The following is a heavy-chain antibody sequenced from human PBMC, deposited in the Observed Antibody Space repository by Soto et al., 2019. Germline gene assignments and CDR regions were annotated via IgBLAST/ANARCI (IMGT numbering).Heavy chain of an antibody. V-gene: IGHV1-18*01. Sequence: QVHLVQSGAEVKKPGASVKVSCKASGYDFTTYGITWVRQAPGQGLEWMAWISAHNGNTDYAQKLQGRVTVTRDTTTSTAYMELRSLRSDGTAMYYCARGRYGGYWGQGALVTVSS. J-gene: IGHJ4*02. CDR3: ARGRYGGY. CDR1: GYDFTTYG. D-gene: IGHD3-10*01. CDR2: ISAHNGNT.